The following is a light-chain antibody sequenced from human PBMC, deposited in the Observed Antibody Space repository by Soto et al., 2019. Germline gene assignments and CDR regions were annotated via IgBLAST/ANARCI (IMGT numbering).Light chain of an antibody. CDR2: EVN. CDR3: SSYAGSNNLEV. V-gene: IGLV2-8*01. Sequence: QSALTQPPSASGSPGQSVTISCTGTRSDVGDYNYVSWYQQHPGKAPKLIIYEVNKRPSGVPDRLSGSKSGNTASLSVSGLQADDEADYYCSSYAGSNNLEVFGGGTKLTVL. J-gene: IGLJ2*01. CDR1: RSDVGDYNY.